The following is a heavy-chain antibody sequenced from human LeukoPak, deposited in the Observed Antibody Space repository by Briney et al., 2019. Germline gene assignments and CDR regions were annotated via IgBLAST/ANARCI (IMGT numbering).Heavy chain of an antibody. V-gene: IGHV4-61*02. Sequence: SETLSLTCTVSGGSISSGSDYWGWIRQPAGKGPEWIGRIYTSGSTNYNPSLKSRVTISVDTSKNQFSLKLSSVTAADTAVYYCARALGGYFDYWGQGTLVTVSA. CDR3: ARALGGYFDY. J-gene: IGHJ4*02. D-gene: IGHD3-16*01. CDR2: IYTSGST. CDR1: GGSISSGSDY.